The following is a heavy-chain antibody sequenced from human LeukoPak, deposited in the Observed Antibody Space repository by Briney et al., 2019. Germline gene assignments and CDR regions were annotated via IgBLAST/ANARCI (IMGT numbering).Heavy chain of an antibody. V-gene: IGHV1-18*01. D-gene: IGHD3-10*01. CDR1: GYTFTSYG. J-gene: IGHJ3*02. CDR3: ARDRLITIVRGRAFDS. Sequence: ASVKVSCKASGYTFTSYGISWVRQAPGQGLEWMGWISAYNGNTNYAQKLQGRVTMTTDTSTSTAYMELRSLRSDDTAVYYCARDRLITIVRGRAFDSWGQGTMVTVS. CDR2: ISAYNGNT.